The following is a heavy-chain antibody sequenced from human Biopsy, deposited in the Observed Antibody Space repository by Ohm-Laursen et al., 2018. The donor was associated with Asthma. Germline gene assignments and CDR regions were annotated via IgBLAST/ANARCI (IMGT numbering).Heavy chain of an antibody. V-gene: IGHV1-69*01. CDR2: INSVFGTT. CDR3: ARKAGSCISRTCYSLDF. Sequence: SSVKVSCKSLGGTFNTYVIGWVRQAPGQGLEWMGWINSVFGTTTYPQKFQDRVAITADDSTSTVYMELSSLRSEDTAVYYCARKAGSCISRTCYSLDFWGQGTLVTVSS. CDR1: GGTFNTYV. D-gene: IGHD2-2*01. J-gene: IGHJ4*02.